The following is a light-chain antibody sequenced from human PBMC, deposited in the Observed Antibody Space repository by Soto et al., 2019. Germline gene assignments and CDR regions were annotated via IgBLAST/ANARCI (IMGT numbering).Light chain of an antibody. CDR3: QQYNSYSGT. CDR1: QDVSQW. CDR2: DAS. Sequence: DIQMTQSPSTLSASVGDRVIITCRASQDVSQWLAWYQQKPGKAPKLLIYDASSLESGVPSRFSGSGSGTEFTLTISSLQPDDFATYYCQQYNSYSGTFGQGTKLEIK. J-gene: IGKJ2*02. V-gene: IGKV1-5*01.